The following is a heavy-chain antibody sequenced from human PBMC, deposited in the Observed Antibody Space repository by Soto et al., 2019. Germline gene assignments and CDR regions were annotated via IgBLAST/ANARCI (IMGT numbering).Heavy chain of an antibody. CDR2: IDPSDSYT. J-gene: IGHJ6*02. V-gene: IGHV5-10-1*01. CDR3: ARQKAYSNYEDYYYGMDV. CDR1: GYSFTSYW. D-gene: IGHD4-4*01. Sequence: GESLKISCKGSGYSFTSYWISWVRQMPGKGLEWMGRIDPSDSYTNYSPSFQGHVTISADKSISTAYLQWSSLKASDTAMYYCARQKAYSNYEDYYYGMDVWGQGTLVTVSS.